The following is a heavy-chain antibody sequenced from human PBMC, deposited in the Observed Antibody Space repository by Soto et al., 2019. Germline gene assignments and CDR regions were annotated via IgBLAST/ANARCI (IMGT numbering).Heavy chain of an antibody. CDR3: ARVVSNFLGVGMDV. D-gene: IGHD4-4*01. CDR2: IVPILGTA. V-gene: IGHV1-69*01. J-gene: IGHJ6*02. CDR1: GGTFSNYA. Sequence: QVQLVQSGAEVKKPGSSVKVSCKGSGGTFSNYAISWVRQAPGQGLEWMGGIVPILGTANYAQKFQGRVTITADDSTSRAYMELRSLRSEDTAMYYCARVVSNFLGVGMDVWGQGTTVTVSS.